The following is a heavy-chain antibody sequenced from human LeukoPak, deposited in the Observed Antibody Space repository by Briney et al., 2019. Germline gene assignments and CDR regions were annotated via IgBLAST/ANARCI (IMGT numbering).Heavy chain of an antibody. CDR2: ISGSGGST. D-gene: IGHD3-10*02. V-gene: IGHV3-23*01. CDR3: AELGITMIGGV. Sequence: GGSLRLSCAASGFTFSSSAMSWVRQAPGKGLEWVSSISGSGGSTYYADSVKGRFTISRDNSKNTLYLQMNSLRAEDTAVYYCAELGITMIGGVWGKGTTVTISS. CDR1: GFTFSSSA. J-gene: IGHJ6*04.